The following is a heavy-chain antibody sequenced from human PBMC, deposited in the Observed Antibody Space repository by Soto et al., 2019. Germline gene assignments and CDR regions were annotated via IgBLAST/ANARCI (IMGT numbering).Heavy chain of an antibody. J-gene: IGHJ4*02. CDR3: TTGWISKDY. V-gene: IGHV3-15*01. D-gene: IGHD3-3*02. CDR2: IKSKADGGTT. Sequence: SLRLSCAASGFIFSNAWMSWVRQAPGKGLEWVGRIKSKADGGTTNYAAPVKGRFNISRDGSKNTLYLQMNGLKTEDTAVYYCTTGWISKDYWGQGTLVPVSP. CDR1: GFIFSNAW.